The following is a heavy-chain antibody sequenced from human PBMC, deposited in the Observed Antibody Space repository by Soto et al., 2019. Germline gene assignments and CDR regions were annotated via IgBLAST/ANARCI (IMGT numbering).Heavy chain of an antibody. Sequence: PSETLSLTCTVSGGSISSYYWSWIRQPPGKGLEWIGYIYYSGSTNYNPSLKSRVTISADTSKNQFSLKLSSVTAADTAVYYCARVGTDDAFDIWGQGTMVTVSS. V-gene: IGHV4-59*01. D-gene: IGHD1-1*01. CDR1: GGSISSYY. CDR3: ARVGTDDAFDI. CDR2: IYYSGST. J-gene: IGHJ3*02.